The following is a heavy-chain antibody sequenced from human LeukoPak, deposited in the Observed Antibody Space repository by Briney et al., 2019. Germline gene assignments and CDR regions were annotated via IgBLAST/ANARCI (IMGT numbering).Heavy chain of an antibody. CDR2: VYRRGST. CDR1: GDSISSNYC. CDR3: GRHAYGDSSAAFDI. J-gene: IGHJ3*02. D-gene: IGHD4-17*01. Sequence: SETLSLTCAVSGDSISSNYCWRWVRQFPGKGLEWIGEVYRRGSTSYNPTLKSRVVISIDKSKNQYSLNLNSVTAADTAMYYCGRHAYGDSSAAFDIWGQGTMVIVSS. V-gene: IGHV4-4*02.